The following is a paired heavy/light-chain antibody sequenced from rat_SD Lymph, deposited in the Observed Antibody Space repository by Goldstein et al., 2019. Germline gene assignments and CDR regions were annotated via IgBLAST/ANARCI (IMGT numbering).Heavy chain of an antibody. D-gene: IGHD1-7*01. J-gene: IGHJ2*01. CDR2: IYAGDGGT. CDR1: GYTFSTSY. CDR3: AREVGDGYDYFDY. Sequence: QVKLQQSGAELVKPGASVKLSCKTSGYTFSTSYMSWFKQIPGQSIEWIGMIYAGDGGTGYNQKFKGKATLTVDTSSSTAYMDLSSLTTEDSAVYFCAREVGDGYDYFDYWGQGVMVTVSS. V-gene: IGHV1-25*01.
Light chain of an antibody. CDR1: QSPLSSGNQKNY. CDR3: LQHYSYPYT. Sequence: DIVMTQSPFSLAVSEGEMVTINCKSSQSPLSSGNQKNYLAWYQQKPGQSPKLLIYYASTRRSGVPDRFIGSGSGTDFTLTISDVQAEDLADYYCLQHYSYPYTFGAGTKLELK. J-gene: IGKJ2-3*01. CDR2: YAS. V-gene: IGKV8S9*01.